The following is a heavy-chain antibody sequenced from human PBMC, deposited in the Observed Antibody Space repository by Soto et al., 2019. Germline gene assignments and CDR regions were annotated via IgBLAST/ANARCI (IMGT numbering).Heavy chain of an antibody. CDR2: IYPGDSDT. J-gene: IGHJ4*02. CDR3: VRPLDSSGWYDY. Sequence: ESLKISCQGSGYSFISYWIGWVRQTPGKGLEWMGMIYPGDSDTRYSPSFQGQVTISADKSISAAFLQWSSLKASDTAMYYCVRPLDSSGWYDYWGQGTLVTVSS. D-gene: IGHD6-19*01. CDR1: GYSFISYW. V-gene: IGHV5-51*01.